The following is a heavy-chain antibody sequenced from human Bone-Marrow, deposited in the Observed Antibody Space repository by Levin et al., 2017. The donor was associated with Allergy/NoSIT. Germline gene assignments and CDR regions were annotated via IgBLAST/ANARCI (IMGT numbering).Heavy chain of an antibody. D-gene: IGHD2-2*01. Sequence: GASVKVSCKASGGTFSSYAISWVRQAPGQGLEWMGGIIPIFGTANYAQKFQGRVTITADESTSTAYMELSSLRSEDTAVYYCARAPIVVVPAAMLNYGMDVWGQGTTVTVSS. V-gene: IGHV1-69*13. CDR3: ARAPIVVVPAAMLNYGMDV. CDR2: IIPIFGTA. CDR1: GGTFSSYA. J-gene: IGHJ6*02.